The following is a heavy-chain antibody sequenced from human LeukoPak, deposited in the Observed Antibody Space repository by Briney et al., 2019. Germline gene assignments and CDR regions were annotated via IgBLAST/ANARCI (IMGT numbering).Heavy chain of an antibody. V-gene: IGHV1-46*01. CDR1: GYTFTGYY. CDR3: ASAGDSDAFDI. Sequence: GASVKVSCKASGYTFTGYYMHWVRQAPGQGLEWMGIINPSGGSTSYAQKFQGRVTMTRDMSTSTVYMELSSLRSEDTAVYYCASAGDSDAFDIWGQGTMVTVSS. J-gene: IGHJ3*02. CDR2: INPSGGST. D-gene: IGHD3-10*01.